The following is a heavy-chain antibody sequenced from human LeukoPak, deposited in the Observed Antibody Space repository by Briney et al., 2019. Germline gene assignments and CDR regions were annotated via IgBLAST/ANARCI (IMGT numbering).Heavy chain of an antibody. CDR1: GYTFTSYA. J-gene: IGHJ6*02. V-gene: IGHV1-3*01. Sequence: ASVKVSCKASGYTFTSYAMHWVRQAPGQRLEWMGWINAGNGNTKYSQKFQGRVTITRDTSASTAYMELSSLRSEDTAVYYCARDLQGLVIVVVPAAISYGMDVWGQGTTVTVSS. CDR3: ARDLQGLVIVVVPAAISYGMDV. D-gene: IGHD2-2*03. CDR2: INAGNGNT.